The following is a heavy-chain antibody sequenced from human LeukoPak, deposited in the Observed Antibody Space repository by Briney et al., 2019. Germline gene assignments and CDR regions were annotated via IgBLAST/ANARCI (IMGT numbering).Heavy chain of an antibody. V-gene: IGHV3-74*01. J-gene: IGHJ4*02. Sequence: PGGSLRLSCALSGLNIRNYWMHWVRQAPGKGLVWVSRMNDDGSGISYADSVKGRFTISRDHAKNTLYLQMNSLRAEDTAVYYCARDGYSRAVGDYWGQGTLVTVSS. CDR1: GLNIRNYW. CDR2: MNDDGSGI. D-gene: IGHD4-23*01. CDR3: ARDGYSRAVGDY.